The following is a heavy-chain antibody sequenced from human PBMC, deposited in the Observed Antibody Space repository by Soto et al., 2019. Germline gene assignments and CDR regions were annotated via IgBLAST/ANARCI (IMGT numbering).Heavy chain of an antibody. J-gene: IGHJ6*03. CDR3: ARDRREWLLYIHYYYYMDV. Sequence: QVQLVQSGAEVKKPGASVKVSCKASGYTFTSYGISWVRQAPGQGLEWMGWISAYNGNTNYAQKLQGRVTMTTDTSTSTAYMELRSLRSDATAVYYCARDRREWLLYIHYYYYMDVWGKGTTVTVSS. D-gene: IGHD3-3*01. V-gene: IGHV1-18*01. CDR2: ISAYNGNT. CDR1: GYTFTSYG.